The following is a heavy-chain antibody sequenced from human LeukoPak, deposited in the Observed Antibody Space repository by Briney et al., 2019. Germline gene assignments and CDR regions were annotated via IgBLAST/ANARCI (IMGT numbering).Heavy chain of an antibody. V-gene: IGHV4-59*01. CDR1: GGSISIYY. CDR3: ARSLGRGYSGFDSILDY. Sequence: PWETLSLTCTVSGGSISIYYWSWIRQPPGKGLEWIGYIHNSGSTNYNPSLKSRVTISVDTSKNHFSLRLSSVTAADTAVYYCARSLGRGYSGFDSILDYWGQGTLVTVSS. D-gene: IGHD5-12*01. CDR2: IHNSGST. J-gene: IGHJ4*02.